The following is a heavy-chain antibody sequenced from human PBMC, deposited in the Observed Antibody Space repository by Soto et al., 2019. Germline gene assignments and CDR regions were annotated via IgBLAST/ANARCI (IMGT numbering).Heavy chain of an antibody. V-gene: IGHV4-30-4*01. J-gene: IGHJ4*02. Sequence: QVQLRESGPGLVKPSQTLSLPCTVSGDSISSGDYYWSWIRQPPGKGLEWIGCIYYSGNTYYNPSLKRRFSISVDTSKNQFSLQLSSVTVADTAVYYCAREFKRYSSPPGPLEYWGLGNLVTVSS. CDR1: GDSISSGDYY. CDR2: IYYSGNT. D-gene: IGHD6-13*01. CDR3: AREFKRYSSPPGPLEY.